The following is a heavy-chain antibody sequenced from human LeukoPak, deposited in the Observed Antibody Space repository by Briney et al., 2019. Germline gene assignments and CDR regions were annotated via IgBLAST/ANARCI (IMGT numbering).Heavy chain of an antibody. V-gene: IGHV1-69*05. J-gene: IGHJ4*02. CDR3: ARVRLPRVRFLEWSQIYYFDY. CDR1: GGTFSSYA. Sequence: GASVKVSCKASGGTFSSYAISWVRQAPGQGLEWMGRIIPIFGTANYAQKFQGRVTITTDESTSTAYMELSSLRSEDTAVYYCARVRLPRVRFLEWSQIYYFDYWGQGTLVTVSS. D-gene: IGHD3-3*01. CDR2: IIPIFGTA.